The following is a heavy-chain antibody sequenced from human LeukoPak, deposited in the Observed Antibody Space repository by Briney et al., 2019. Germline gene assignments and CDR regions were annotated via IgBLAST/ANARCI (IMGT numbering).Heavy chain of an antibody. CDR2: MNPKSGNT. V-gene: IGHV1-8*01. CDR3: ARDQDIVVVVAALRQREMGGFDP. Sequence: ASVKVSCKASGYTFTNYDINWVRQATGQGPEWMGWMNPKSGNTGYAQKFQGRVTMTRNTSISTAYMELSSLRSDDTAVYYRARDQDIVVVVAALRQREMGGFDPWGRGTLVTVSS. CDR1: GYTFTNYD. J-gene: IGHJ5*02. D-gene: IGHD2-15*01.